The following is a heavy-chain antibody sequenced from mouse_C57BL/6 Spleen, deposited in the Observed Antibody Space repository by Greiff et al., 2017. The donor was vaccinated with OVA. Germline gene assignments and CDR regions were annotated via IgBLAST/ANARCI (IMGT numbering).Heavy chain of an antibody. V-gene: IGHV2-9*01. Sequence: VKLVESGPGLVAPSPSLSISCTVSGFSLTSYCVDWVRQPPGQGLEWLGVIWGGGSTNYNSALMSRLSISKDNSKSQVFLKMNSLQTNDTAMNYCAKHELSHYYAMDYWGQGTSVTVSS. CDR1: GFSLTSYC. CDR3: AKHELSHYYAMDY. CDR2: IWGGGST. D-gene: IGHD1-1*02. J-gene: IGHJ4*01.